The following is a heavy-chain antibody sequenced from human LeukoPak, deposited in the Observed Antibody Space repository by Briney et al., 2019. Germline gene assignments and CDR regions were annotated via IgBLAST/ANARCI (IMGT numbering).Heavy chain of an antibody. J-gene: IGHJ4*02. Sequence: ASVKVSCKASGYTFTGYYMHWVRQAPGQGLEWMGRINPNNGGTNYAQKFQGRVTMTRDTSISTAYMELSRLRSDDTAVYYCATEDGSSWFAGGLNYWGQGTLVTVSS. V-gene: IGHV1-2*06. CDR3: ATEDGSSWFAGGLNY. CDR1: GYTFTGYY. D-gene: IGHD6-13*01. CDR2: INPNNGGT.